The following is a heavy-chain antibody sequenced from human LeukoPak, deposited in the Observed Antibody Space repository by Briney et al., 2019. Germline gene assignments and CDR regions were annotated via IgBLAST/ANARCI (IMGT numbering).Heavy chain of an antibody. J-gene: IGHJ4*02. CDR1: GGFFSSSSYY. Sequence: SETLSLTCTVSGGFFSSSSYYWGWVRQPPGKGLEWIGTIYYSGATHYNPSLKSRLTISVDTSKNQFSLELTSVTAADTAVYYCARHSGSGSYHSPFGNWGQGTLVTVSS. CDR3: ARHSGSGSYHSPFGN. D-gene: IGHD3-10*01. V-gene: IGHV4-39*01. CDR2: IYYSGAT.